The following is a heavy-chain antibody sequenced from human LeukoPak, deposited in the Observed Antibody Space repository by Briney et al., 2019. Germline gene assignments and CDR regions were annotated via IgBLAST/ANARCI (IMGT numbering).Heavy chain of an antibody. V-gene: IGHV3-48*01. Sequence: PGGSLRLSCAASGFTFSSYSMNWVRQAPGNGLEWVSYISSSSSTIYYADSVKGRFTISRDNAKNSLYLQMNSLRAEDTAVYYCARGTNYDFWSGDYFDYWGQGTLVTVSS. D-gene: IGHD3-3*01. CDR1: GFTFSSYS. CDR3: ARGTNYDFWSGDYFDY. CDR2: ISSSSSTI. J-gene: IGHJ4*02.